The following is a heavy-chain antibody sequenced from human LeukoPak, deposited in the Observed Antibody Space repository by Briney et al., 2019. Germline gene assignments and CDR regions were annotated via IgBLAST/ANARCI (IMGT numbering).Heavy chain of an antibody. CDR3: ARGGPYSSGWYYFDY. D-gene: IGHD6-19*01. CDR1: GGSISSYY. V-gene: IGHV4-59*01. Sequence: SETLSLTCTVSGGSISSYYWSWIRQHPGKGLEWIGYIYYSGSTNYNPSLKSRVTISVDTSKNQFSLKLSSVTAADTAVYYCARGGPYSSGWYYFDYWGQGTLVTVSS. J-gene: IGHJ4*02. CDR2: IYYSGST.